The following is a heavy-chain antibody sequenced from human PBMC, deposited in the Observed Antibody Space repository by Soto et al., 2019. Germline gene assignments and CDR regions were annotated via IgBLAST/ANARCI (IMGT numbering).Heavy chain of an antibody. V-gene: IGHV3-23*01. CDR3: AKENTPDYGDYVDY. CDR2: ISGSGTST. J-gene: IGHJ4*02. CDR1: GFTFSSYA. D-gene: IGHD4-17*01. Sequence: GSLRLSCAASGFTFSSYAMSWVHQAPGKGLKWISSISGSGTSTYYADSVKGRFTISRDNSKNTMYLQMNSLRAEDTALYFCAKENTPDYGDYVDYWGQGTLVTVSS.